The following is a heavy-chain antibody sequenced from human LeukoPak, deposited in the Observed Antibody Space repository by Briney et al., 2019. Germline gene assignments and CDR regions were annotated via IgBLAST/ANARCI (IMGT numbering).Heavy chain of an antibody. V-gene: IGHV1-24*01. J-gene: IGHJ4*02. D-gene: IGHD3-22*01. CDR1: GYTLTELS. CDR3: ATGLFFTYYYDSSADY. Sequence: ASMKVSCKVSGYTLTELSMHWVRQAPGKGLEWMGGFDPEDGETIYAQKFQGRVTMTEDTSTDTAYMELSSLRSEDTAVYYCATGLFFTYYYDSSADYWGQGTLVTVSS. CDR2: FDPEDGET.